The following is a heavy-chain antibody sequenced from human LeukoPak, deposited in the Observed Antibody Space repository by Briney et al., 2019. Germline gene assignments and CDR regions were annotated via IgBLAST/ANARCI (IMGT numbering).Heavy chain of an antibody. CDR2: ISYDGGNK. Sequence: GGSLRLSCAASGFTFSSYGMHWVRQAPGKGLEWVAVISYDGGNKYYADSVKGRFTISRDNSKNTLYLQMNSLRAEDTAVYYCAKDLLRYGDYYYYGMDVWGQGTTVTVSS. J-gene: IGHJ6*02. CDR1: GFTFSSYG. D-gene: IGHD4-17*01. V-gene: IGHV3-30*18. CDR3: AKDLLRYGDYYYYGMDV.